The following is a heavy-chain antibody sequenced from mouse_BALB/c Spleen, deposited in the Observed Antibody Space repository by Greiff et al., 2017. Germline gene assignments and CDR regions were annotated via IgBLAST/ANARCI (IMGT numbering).Heavy chain of an antibody. CDR1: GFTFSSYT. J-gene: IGHJ3*01. D-gene: IGHD2-1*01. CDR2: ISNGGGST. Sequence: EVQLVESGGGLVQPGGSLKLSCAASGFTFSSYTMSWVRQTPEKRLEWVAYISNGGGSTYYPDTVKGRFTISRDNAKNTLYLQMSSLKSEDTAMYYCARHDGNYGSWFAYWGQGTLVTVSA. CDR3: ARHDGNYGSWFAY. V-gene: IGHV5-12-2*01.